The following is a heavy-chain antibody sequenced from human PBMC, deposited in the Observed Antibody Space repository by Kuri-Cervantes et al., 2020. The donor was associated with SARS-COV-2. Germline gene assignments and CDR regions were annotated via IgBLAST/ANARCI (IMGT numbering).Heavy chain of an antibody. J-gene: IGHJ4*02. CDR2: IRYDGSNK. V-gene: IGHV3-30*02. CDR3: AKDHSNWNSYYFDY. Sequence: GESLKISCAASGFTFSNAWMSWVHQAPGKGLEWVAFIRYDGSNKYYADSVKGRFTISRDNSKNTLYLQMNSLRAEDTAVYYCAKDHSNWNSYYFDYWGQGTLVTVSS. CDR1: GFTFSNAW. D-gene: IGHD1-1*01.